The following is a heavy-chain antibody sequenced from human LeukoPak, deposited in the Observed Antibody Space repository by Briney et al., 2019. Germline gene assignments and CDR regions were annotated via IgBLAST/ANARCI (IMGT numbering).Heavy chain of an antibody. Sequence: LSLTCAVYGGSFSGYYWSWIRQPPGKGLEWVSYISSSSSTIYYADSVKGRFTISRDNAKNSLYLQMNSLRAEDTAVYYCVRRVVTWGQGTLVTVSS. D-gene: IGHD4-23*01. J-gene: IGHJ5*02. CDR1: GGSFSGYY. CDR2: ISSSSSTI. V-gene: IGHV3-11*04. CDR3: VRRVVT.